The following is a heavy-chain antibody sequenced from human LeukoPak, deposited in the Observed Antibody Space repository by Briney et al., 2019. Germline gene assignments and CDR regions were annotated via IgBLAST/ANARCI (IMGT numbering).Heavy chain of an antibody. CDR2: IDGDGGNT. V-gene: IGHV3-23*01. CDR3: AQDYGRDGEGTMFDY. Sequence: PGGSLRLSCAVSGFIFSSFAMSWVRQAPGKGLEWVSSIDGDGGNTWNADSVKGRFTISRDNSKYTLYLQMNSLRVEDTAVYYCAQDYGRDGEGTMFDYWGQGILVTVSS. CDR1: GFIFSSFA. D-gene: IGHD3-10*01. J-gene: IGHJ4*02.